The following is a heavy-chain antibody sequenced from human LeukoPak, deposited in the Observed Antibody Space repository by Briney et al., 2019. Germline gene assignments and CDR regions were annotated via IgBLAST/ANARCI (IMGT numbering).Heavy chain of an antibody. CDR3: AKYISGYDGFDY. J-gene: IGHJ4*02. D-gene: IGHD5-12*01. CDR2: ISGSGGST. CDR1: GFTFSSYA. Sequence: GGPLRLSCAASGFTFSSYAMSWVRQAPGKGLEWVSAISGSGGSTYYADSVKGRFTISRDNSKNTLYLQMNSLRAEDTAVYYCAKYISGYDGFDYWGQGTLVTVSS. V-gene: IGHV3-23*01.